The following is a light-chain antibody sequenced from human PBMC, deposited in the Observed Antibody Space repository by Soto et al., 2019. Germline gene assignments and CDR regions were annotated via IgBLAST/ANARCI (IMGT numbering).Light chain of an antibody. V-gene: IGKV3-15*01. J-gene: IGKJ1*01. CDR3: QQYNNRPFPAST. Sequence: EIVMTQSPATLSVSPGERATLSCRASQSVSSNLAWYQQKPGQAPRLLIYGASTRATGIPARFSGSGSGTEFILTISCLQSEDFAVNFCQQYNNRPFPASTFVQGTKVEIK. CDR1: QSVSSN. CDR2: GAS.